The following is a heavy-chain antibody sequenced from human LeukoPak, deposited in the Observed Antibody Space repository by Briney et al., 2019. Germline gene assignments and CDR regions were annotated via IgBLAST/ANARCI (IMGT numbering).Heavy chain of an antibody. J-gene: IGHJ3*02. CDR3: ARTSRGVWLGDFSAFDI. D-gene: IGHD3-10*01. Sequence: PGGSLRLSCAASGFTFDDYAMHWVRQAPGKGLEWVSGITWNSGSRDYADSVKGRFTISRDNAKNTLYLQMNSLRAEDTAVYYCARTSRGVWLGDFSAFDIWGQGTMVTVSS. V-gene: IGHV3-9*01. CDR2: ITWNSGSR. CDR1: GFTFDDYA.